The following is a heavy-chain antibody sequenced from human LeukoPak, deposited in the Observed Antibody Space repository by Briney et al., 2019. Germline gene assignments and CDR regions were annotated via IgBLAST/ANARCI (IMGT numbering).Heavy chain of an antibody. J-gene: IGHJ4*02. V-gene: IGHV3-23*01. CDR1: GFPFSSYA. CDR2: ISSSGGST. D-gene: IGHD5-24*01. Sequence: AGGSLRLSCAASGFPFSSYAMSWVRQAPGKGREWVSAISSSGGSTYYADSVKGRFTISRDNSKNTLYLQMNSLRVEDTAVYYCAKDPYGYNSYYFDYWGQGTLGTVSS. CDR3: AKDPYGYNSYYFDY.